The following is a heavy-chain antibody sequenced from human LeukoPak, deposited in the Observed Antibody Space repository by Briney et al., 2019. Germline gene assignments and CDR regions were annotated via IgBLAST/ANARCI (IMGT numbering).Heavy chain of an antibody. CDR1: GYTFTGYY. V-gene: IGHV1-2*02. CDR2: INPNSGGT. D-gene: IGHD3-22*01. J-gene: IGHJ5*02. CDR3: AITREYYYDSSGYST. Sequence: ASVKVSCKASGYTFTGYYMHWVRQAPGQGLEWMGWINPNSGGTNYAQKFQGRVTMTRDTSISTAYMELSRLRSDDTAVYYCAITREYYYDSSGYSTWGQGTLVTVSS.